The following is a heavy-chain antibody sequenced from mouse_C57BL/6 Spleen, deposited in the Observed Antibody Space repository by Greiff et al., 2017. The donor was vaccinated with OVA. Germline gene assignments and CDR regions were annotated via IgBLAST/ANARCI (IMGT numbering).Heavy chain of an antibody. D-gene: IGHD2-12*01. Sequence: EVQLVESGGGLVKPGGSLKLSCAASGFTFSDYGMHWVRQAPEKGLEWVAYISSGSSTNYYADTVKGRYTISRDNTKNTLFLQMTSLRSEDTAMYCCARGDNYDWFAYWGQGTLVTVSA. J-gene: IGHJ3*01. CDR2: ISSGSSTN. CDR3: ARGDNYDWFAY. CDR1: GFTFSDYG. V-gene: IGHV5-17*01.